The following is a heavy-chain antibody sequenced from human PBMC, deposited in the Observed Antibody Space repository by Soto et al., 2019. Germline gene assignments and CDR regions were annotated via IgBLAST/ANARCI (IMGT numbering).Heavy chain of an antibody. CDR2: IIPIFGTA. Sequence: ASVKVSCKASGGTFSSYAISWVRQAPGQGLEWMGGIIPIFGTANYAQKFQGRVTITADESTSTAYMELSSLRSEDTAVYYCARVLNTSSSWYYFDYWGQGTLVTVSS. D-gene: IGHD6-13*01. CDR3: ARVLNTSSSWYYFDY. V-gene: IGHV1-69*13. J-gene: IGHJ4*02. CDR1: GGTFSSYA.